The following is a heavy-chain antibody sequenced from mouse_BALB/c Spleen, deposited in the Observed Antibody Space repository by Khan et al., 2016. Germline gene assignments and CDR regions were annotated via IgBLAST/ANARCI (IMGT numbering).Heavy chain of an antibody. Sequence: EVQLQESGAELVRPGALVKLSCKASGFNIKDYYMHWVKQRPEQGLEWIGWIDPEHGNTIYDPKFLGKASITADTFSNTAYLQFSSLTSEDTVDHYSAIDGSWCAYWGQGTLVTVSA. V-gene: IGHV14-1*02. D-gene: IGHD2-3*01. J-gene: IGHJ3*01. CDR2: IDPEHGNT. CDR1: GFNIKDYY. CDR3: AIDGSWCAY.